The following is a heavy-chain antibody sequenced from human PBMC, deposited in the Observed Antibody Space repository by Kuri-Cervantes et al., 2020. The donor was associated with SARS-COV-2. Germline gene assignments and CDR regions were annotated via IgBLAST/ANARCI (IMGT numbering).Heavy chain of an antibody. D-gene: IGHD1-1*01. CDR3: SREVEYYHYGMDV. Sequence: SETLSLTCTVSGGSISSYYWSWIRQPPGKGLEWIGYIYYSGSTNYNPSLKSRVTISVDTSKNQFSLKLNSVTPEDTAVYYCSREVEYYHYGMDVWGQGTTVTVSS. V-gene: IGHV4-59*12. CDR1: GGSISSYY. CDR2: IYYSGST. J-gene: IGHJ6*02.